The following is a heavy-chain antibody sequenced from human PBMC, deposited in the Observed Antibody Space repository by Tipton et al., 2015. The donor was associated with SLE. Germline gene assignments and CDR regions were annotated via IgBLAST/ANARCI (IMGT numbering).Heavy chain of an antibody. V-gene: IGHV3-23*01. CDR2: FSGSGGAT. D-gene: IGHD3-16*02. Sequence: GSLRLSCTASGFTFSNYAMAWVRQAPGKGLEWVSTFSGSGGATYYADSVKGRFMISRDNSKNTLYLQMNSLRAEDTAVYYCARHRSLLGYDYWGQGTLVTVSS. CDR3: ARHRSLLGYDY. J-gene: IGHJ4*02. CDR1: GFTFSNYA.